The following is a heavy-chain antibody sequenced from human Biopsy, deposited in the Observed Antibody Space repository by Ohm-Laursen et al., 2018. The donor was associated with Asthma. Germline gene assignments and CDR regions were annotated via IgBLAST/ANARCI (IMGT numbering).Heavy chain of an antibody. J-gene: IGHJ5*02. CDR3: ARTTYGHDGFDP. V-gene: IGHV4-31*03. CDR2: IYYSGST. CDR1: GGSINIGDYY. Sequence: PSQTLSLTCTASGGSINIGDYYWSWIRQHPVKGLEWIGHIYYSGSTYYNPSLKSRVSISLDTSKNQFSLSLTSVTAADTAVYYCARTTYGHDGFDPWGQGTLVTVSS. D-gene: IGHD4-17*01.